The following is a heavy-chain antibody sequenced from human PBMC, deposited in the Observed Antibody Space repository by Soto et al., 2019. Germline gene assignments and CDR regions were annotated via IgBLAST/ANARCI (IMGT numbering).Heavy chain of an antibody. CDR2: ISSSSSYI. Sequence: GGSLGLSCAASGFTFSSYSMNWVRQAPGKGLEWVSSISSSSSYIYYADSVRGRFTISRDNAKNSLYLQMNSLRAEDTAVYYCAILRRNRFSGYERALYYFDYWGKGTLVTVSS. D-gene: IGHD5-12*01. J-gene: IGHJ4*02. V-gene: IGHV3-21*01. CDR1: GFTFSSYS. CDR3: AILRRNRFSGYERALYYFDY.